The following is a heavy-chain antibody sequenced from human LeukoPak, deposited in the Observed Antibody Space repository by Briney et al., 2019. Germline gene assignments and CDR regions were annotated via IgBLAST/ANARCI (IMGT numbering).Heavy chain of an antibody. D-gene: IGHD2-2*01. CDR1: GGSFSGYY. Sequence: SETLSLTCAVYGGSFSGYYWSWIRQPPGKGLEWIGEINHSGSTNYNPSLKSRVTISVVTSKNQFSLKLSSVTAADTAVYYCAREVPAAINWFDPWGQGTLVTVSS. V-gene: IGHV4-34*01. J-gene: IGHJ5*02. CDR2: INHSGST. CDR3: AREVPAAINWFDP.